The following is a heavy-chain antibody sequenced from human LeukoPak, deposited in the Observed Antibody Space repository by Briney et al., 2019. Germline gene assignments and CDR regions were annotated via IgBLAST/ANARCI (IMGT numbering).Heavy chain of an antibody. CDR3: ARSGGGVLPQGY. CDR1: GGSISSVGYY. D-gene: IGHD3-16*01. V-gene: IGHV4-31*03. J-gene: IGHJ4*02. Sequence: SQTLFLTCTVSGGSISSVGYYWSWIRQHPGKGLEWIGYIYYSGSTYYNPSLKSRVTISVDTSKNQFSLKLSSVTAADTAVYYCARSGGGVLPQGYWGQGTLVTVSS. CDR2: IYYSGST.